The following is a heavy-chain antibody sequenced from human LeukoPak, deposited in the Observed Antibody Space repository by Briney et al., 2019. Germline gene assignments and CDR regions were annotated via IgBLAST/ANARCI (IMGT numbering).Heavy chain of an antibody. CDR2: INAGNGNT. CDR1: GYTFTSYA. D-gene: IGHD4-23*01. V-gene: IGHV1-3*01. CDR3: ARDFLRRYSSRGSYFDY. J-gene: IGHJ4*02. Sequence: ASVKVSCKASGYTFTSYAMHWVRQAPGQRLEWMGWINAGNGNTKYSQKFQGRVTITRDTSASTAYMELSSLRSEDTAVYYCARDFLRRYSSRGSYFDYWGQGTLVTVSS.